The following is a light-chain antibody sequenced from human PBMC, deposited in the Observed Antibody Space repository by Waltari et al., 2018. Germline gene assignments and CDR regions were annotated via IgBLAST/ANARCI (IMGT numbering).Light chain of an antibody. CDR3: QQYNSYPRT. CDR1: QDISNS. J-gene: IGKJ1*01. CDR2: GAS. V-gene: IGKV1-16*02. Sequence: DIQMTQSPSSLSASVGDRVTITCRASQDISNSLAWLQQKPGKAPKPLLYGASTLESGVPSKFSGRGAGTDVTLTISSLQPEDFATYYCQQYNSYPRTFGQGTKVEIK.